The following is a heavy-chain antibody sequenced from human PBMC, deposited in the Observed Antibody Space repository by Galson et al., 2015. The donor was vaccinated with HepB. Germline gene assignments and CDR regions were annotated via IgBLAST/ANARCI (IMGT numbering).Heavy chain of an antibody. CDR1: GLIVSSNY. J-gene: IGHJ4*02. CDR2: TYSDGST. V-gene: IGHV3-53*01. D-gene: IGHD6-13*01. CDR3: ARGYSRSWYSGLGY. Sequence: SLRLSCAASGLIVSSNYMSWVRQAPGKGLEWVSVTYSDGSTYYADSMKGRFTISRDNSKNTLYLQMNSLRAEDTAVYYRARGYSRSWYSGLGYWGQGTLLTVSS.